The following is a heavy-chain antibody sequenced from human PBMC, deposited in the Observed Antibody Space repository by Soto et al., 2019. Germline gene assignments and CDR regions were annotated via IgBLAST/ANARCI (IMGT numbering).Heavy chain of an antibody. Sequence: SQTLSLTCAISGDSVSSNSAAWNWIRQSPSRGLEWLGRTYYRSKWYNDYAVSVKSRITINPDTSKNQFSLQLNSVTPEDTAVYYCAREGTEQPFEEEERYMDVWGQGTTVTVSS. D-gene: IGHD3-9*01. CDR2: TYYRSKWYN. CDR3: AREGTEQPFEEEERYMDV. V-gene: IGHV6-1*01. J-gene: IGHJ6*02. CDR1: GDSVSSNSAA.